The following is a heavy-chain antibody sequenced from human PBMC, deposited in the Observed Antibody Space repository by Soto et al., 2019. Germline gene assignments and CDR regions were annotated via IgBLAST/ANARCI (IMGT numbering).Heavy chain of an antibody. V-gene: IGHV3-21*01. CDR1: GFTFSSYS. Sequence: GGSLRLSCAASGFTFSSYSMNWVRQAPGKGLEWVSSISSSSSYIYYADSVKGRFTISRDNAKNSLYLQMNSLRAEDTAVYYCARDVYSSPRYFDYWGQGTLVTDS. D-gene: IGHD6-13*01. CDR3: ARDVYSSPRYFDY. CDR2: ISSSSSYI. J-gene: IGHJ4*02.